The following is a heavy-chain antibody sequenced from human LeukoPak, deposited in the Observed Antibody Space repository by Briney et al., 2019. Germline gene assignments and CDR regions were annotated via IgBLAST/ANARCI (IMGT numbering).Heavy chain of an antibody. Sequence: GGSLRLSCAAXXXTXXNYAMSWVRQAXXKGLEWVSAISDSGVGTYYADSVKGRFTISRDNSKNTLYLQMNSLRAEDTALYYCAKLTFDIWGQGTMVTVSS. CDR1: XXTXXNYA. V-gene: IGHV3-23*01. J-gene: IGHJ3*02. CDR2: ISDSGVGT. CDR3: AKLTFDI.